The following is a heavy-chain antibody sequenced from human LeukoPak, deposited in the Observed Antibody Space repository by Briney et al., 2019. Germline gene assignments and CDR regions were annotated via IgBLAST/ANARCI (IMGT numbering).Heavy chain of an antibody. J-gene: IGHJ5*02. V-gene: IGHV4-59*01. Sequence: SETLSLTCTVSGGSISSYYWSWIRQPPGKGLEWIGYIYYSGSTNYNPSLKSRVSISVDTSKNQFSLKLSSVTAADTAVYYCARDPAPAAAATAGWFDPWGQGTLVTVSS. CDR2: IYYSGST. CDR3: ARDPAPAAAATAGWFDP. D-gene: IGHD6-13*01. CDR1: GGSISSYY.